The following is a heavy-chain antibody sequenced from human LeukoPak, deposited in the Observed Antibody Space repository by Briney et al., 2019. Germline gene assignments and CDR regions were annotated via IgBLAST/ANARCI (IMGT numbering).Heavy chain of an antibody. CDR1: GITLSNYG. Sequence: GGSLRLSCAVSGITLSNYGMSWVRQAPGKGLEWVAGLSGSGGGTNYADSVQGRFTISRDNPKNTLYLQMNSLRAEDTAVYFCAKRGVVIRVFLVGFHKEAYYFESWGQGALVTVSS. V-gene: IGHV3-23*01. CDR3: AKRGVVIRVFLVGFHKEAYYFES. J-gene: IGHJ4*02. CDR2: LSGSGGGT. D-gene: IGHD3-10*01.